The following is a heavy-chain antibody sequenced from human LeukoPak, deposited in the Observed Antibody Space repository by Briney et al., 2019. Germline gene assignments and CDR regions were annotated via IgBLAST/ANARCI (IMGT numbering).Heavy chain of an antibody. CDR3: ARGDRGYYDSSGYYQLDY. J-gene: IGHJ4*02. CDR2: IIPILGIA. D-gene: IGHD3-22*01. CDR1: GGTFSSYA. Sequence: ASVKVSCKASGGTFSSYAISWVRQAPGQGLEWMGRIIPILGIANYAQKFQGRVTITADKSTSTAYMELSSLRSEDTAVYYCARGDRGYYDSSGYYQLDYWGQGTLVTVSS. V-gene: IGHV1-69*04.